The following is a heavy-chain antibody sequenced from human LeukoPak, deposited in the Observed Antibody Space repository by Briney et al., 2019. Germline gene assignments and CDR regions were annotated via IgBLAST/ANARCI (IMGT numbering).Heavy chain of an antibody. Sequence: GGSLRLSCAASGFTFISYSMNWVRQAAGKGLEWVSSISSSSSYIYYADSVKGRFTISRDNAKNSLYLQMNSLRAEDTAVYYCARDVEPYSSGVGGGNWFDPWGQGTLVTVSS. CDR3: ARDVEPYSSGVGGGNWFDP. V-gene: IGHV3-21*01. CDR1: GFTFISYS. J-gene: IGHJ5*02. CDR2: ISSSSSYI. D-gene: IGHD6-19*01.